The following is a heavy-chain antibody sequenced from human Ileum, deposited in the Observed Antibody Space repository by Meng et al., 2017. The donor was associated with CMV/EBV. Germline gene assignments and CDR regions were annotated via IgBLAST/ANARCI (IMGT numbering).Heavy chain of an antibody. CDR1: GGSISSGGYY. D-gene: IGHD4-17*01. J-gene: IGHJ5*02. V-gene: IGHV4-61*02. CDR3: ARDLGDANWFDH. CDR2: LYTSGST. Sequence: QVQLQESGPGLVRPTQSLSLTCNFSGGSISSGGYYWSWIRQPAGKGLEWIGCLYTSGSTTYNPSLKSRVTISVDSSKNQFSLRLSSVTAADTAVYYCARDLGDANWFDHWGQGTLVTVSS.